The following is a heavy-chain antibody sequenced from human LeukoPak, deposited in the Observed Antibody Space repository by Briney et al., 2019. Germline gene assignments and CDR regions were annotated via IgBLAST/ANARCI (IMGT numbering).Heavy chain of an antibody. J-gene: IGHJ4*02. V-gene: IGHV4-39*01. CDR3: ARGDEDIVVVPATSGGTYFDY. D-gene: IGHD2-2*01. CDR1: GGSISSYY. CDR2: IYYSGST. Sequence: SETLSLTCTVSGGSISSYYWGWIRQPPGKGLEWIGSIYYSGSTYYNPSLKSRVTISVDTSKNQFSLKLSSVTAADTAVYYCARGDEDIVVVPATSGGTYFDYWGQGTLVTVSS.